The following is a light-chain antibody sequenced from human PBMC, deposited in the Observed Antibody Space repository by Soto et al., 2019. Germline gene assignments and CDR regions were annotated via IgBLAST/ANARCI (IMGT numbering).Light chain of an antibody. V-gene: IGKV3-20*01. CDR1: QSVSNY. CDR3: QQYGGSPLT. CDR2: VAS. Sequence: EIVLTQSPGTLSLSPGERATLSCRASQSVSNYLAWYQRKPGQAPRLLIYVASSRATGIPDRFSGSGSGTDFTLTISRLESEDFAVYYCQQYGGSPLTFGQGTKVEIK. J-gene: IGKJ1*01.